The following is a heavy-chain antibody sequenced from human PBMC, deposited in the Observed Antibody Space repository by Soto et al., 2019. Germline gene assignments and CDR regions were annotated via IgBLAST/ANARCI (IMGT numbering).Heavy chain of an antibody. CDR2: ISLYSDGT. Sequence: QVPLVQSGGEVKRPGASVKVSCKTSGYTFSNYGITWVRQAPGQPLEWLGGISLYSDGTNYAQKFQGRVSMTTDTSTTPAYMELRSLRSDDTAVYYCARVVPGAEAWFGPWGQGTLVTVSS. D-gene: IGHD2-2*01. J-gene: IGHJ5*02. CDR3: ARVVPGAEAWFGP. V-gene: IGHV1-18*01. CDR1: GYTFSNYG.